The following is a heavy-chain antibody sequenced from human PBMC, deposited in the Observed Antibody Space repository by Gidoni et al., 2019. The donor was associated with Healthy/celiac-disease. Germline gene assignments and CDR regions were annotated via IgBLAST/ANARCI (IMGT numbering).Heavy chain of an antibody. CDR3: AKDMGSSSSGGLGFDP. Sequence: EVQLVESGGGLVQPGRSLRLSCAASGFTFDDYAMHWVRQAPGKGLEWVSGISWNSGSIGYADSVKGRFTISRDNAKNSLYLQMNSLRAEDTALYHCAKDMGSSSSGGLGFDPWGQGTLVTVSS. CDR1: GFTFDDYA. J-gene: IGHJ5*02. D-gene: IGHD6-6*01. CDR2: ISWNSGSI. V-gene: IGHV3-9*01.